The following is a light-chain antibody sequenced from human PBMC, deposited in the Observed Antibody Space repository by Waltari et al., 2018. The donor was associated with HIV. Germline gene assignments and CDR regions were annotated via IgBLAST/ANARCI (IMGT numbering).Light chain of an antibody. CDR1: QSVSSY. V-gene: IGKV3-11*01. J-gene: IGKJ3*01. CDR2: DAS. CDR3: QQRLNWPLT. Sequence: EIVLTQSPATLSLSPGERATLSCRASQSVSSYLAWYQQKPGQAPRLLIYDASSGSGTDFTLTISSLEPEDFAVYYCQQRLNWPLTFGPGTKVDI.